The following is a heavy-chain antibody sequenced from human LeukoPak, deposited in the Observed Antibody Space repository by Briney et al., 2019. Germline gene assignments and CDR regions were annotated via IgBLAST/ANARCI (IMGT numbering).Heavy chain of an antibody. CDR3: ARDRIVPAAMFPLDP. D-gene: IGHD2-2*01. Sequence: SVKVSSKASGGTFSSYAISWVRQAPGQGLEWMGGIIPIFGTANYAQKFQGRVTITTDESTSTAYMELSSLRSEDTAVYYCARDRIVPAAMFPLDPWGQGTLVTVSS. CDR1: GGTFSSYA. CDR2: IIPIFGTA. J-gene: IGHJ5*02. V-gene: IGHV1-69*05.